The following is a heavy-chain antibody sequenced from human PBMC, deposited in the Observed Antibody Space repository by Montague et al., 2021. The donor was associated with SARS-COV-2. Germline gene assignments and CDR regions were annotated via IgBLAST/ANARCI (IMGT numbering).Heavy chain of an antibody. D-gene: IGHD2-15*01. J-gene: IGHJ5*02. Sequence: SETLSLTCTVSGGSTNNFYWSWIRQPPGKGLEWIGYIYYSGGTDYNPSLKSRVTISIDTSKNQFSLNLTSVTAADTGVYYCARTSVASASCRFDPWGQGTLVTVSS. CDR3: ARTSVASASCRFDP. CDR2: IYYSGGT. CDR1: GGSTNNFY. V-gene: IGHV4-59*01.